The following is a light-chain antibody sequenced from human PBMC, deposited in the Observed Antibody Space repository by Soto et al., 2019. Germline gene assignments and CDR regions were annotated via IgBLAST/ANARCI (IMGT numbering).Light chain of an antibody. J-gene: IGLJ1*01. CDR2: EVS. CDR1: SCDVGAYNY. CDR3: SSLTTSFTYV. V-gene: IGLV2-14*01. Sequence: QSALTQPASVSGSPGQSVAISCTETSCDVGAYNYISWYQQHPGKAPKLLLSEVSNRPSGVSDRFSGSKSGNTASLTISGLQAEDEADYYCSSLTTSFTYVFGTGTKVTVL.